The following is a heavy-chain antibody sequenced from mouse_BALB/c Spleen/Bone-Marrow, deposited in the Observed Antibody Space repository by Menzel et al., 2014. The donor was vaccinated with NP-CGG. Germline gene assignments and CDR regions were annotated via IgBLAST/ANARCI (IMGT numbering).Heavy chain of an antibody. D-gene: IGHD2-4*01. Sequence: DVMLVESGGGLVQPGGSRKLSCAASGFTFSRSGMHWVRQAPEKGLEWVAYISSGSSTIYYADTMKGRFTISRDNPKNTLFLQMTSLGSEDTAMYYCARARSTMITTGAMDYWGQGTSVTVSS. CDR2: ISSGSSTI. J-gene: IGHJ4*01. CDR3: ARARSTMITTGAMDY. V-gene: IGHV5-17*02. CDR1: GFTFSRSG.